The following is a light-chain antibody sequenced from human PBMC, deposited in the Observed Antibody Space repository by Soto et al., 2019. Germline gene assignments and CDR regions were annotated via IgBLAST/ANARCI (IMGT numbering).Light chain of an antibody. J-gene: IGKJ4*01. Sequence: VLTQSPASLSLSPGERATLSCRAGQSVSDYLAWYQQKPGQPPRLLFFDASNRATGVPARFSAGGSGTDFTLIISSLEPEDFAVYYCQHRSNWPLTFGGGTKVDIK. CDR3: QHRSNWPLT. V-gene: IGKV3-11*01. CDR1: QSVSDY. CDR2: DAS.